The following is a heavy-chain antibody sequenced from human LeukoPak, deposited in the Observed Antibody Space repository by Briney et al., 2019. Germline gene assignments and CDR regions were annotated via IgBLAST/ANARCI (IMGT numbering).Heavy chain of an antibody. D-gene: IGHD4-11*01. J-gene: IGHJ4*02. V-gene: IGHV4-39*01. CDR3: ARLMTTVAT. CDR2: VYYNGIT. CDR1: GGPIFSSPFY. Sequence: PSETLSLTCTVSGGPIFSSPFYWGWIPQPPGKGLEWIASVYYNGITYYNPSLKSRVTISVDTSKNQFALKVTSVTAADTAIYYCARLMTTVATWGQGTLVTVSS.